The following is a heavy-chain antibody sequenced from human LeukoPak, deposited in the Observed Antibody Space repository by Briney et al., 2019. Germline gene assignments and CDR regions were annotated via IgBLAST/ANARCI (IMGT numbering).Heavy chain of an antibody. CDR2: IKQKESAK. Sequence: GALRLSCAASGITFSSYLMSRGRQAPGKGLEWVANIKQKESAKYYVASVKGRFTISRDNAKNSLYLQMNSLRAEDTAVYYCARERLLWFGELSSAAFDIWGQGTMVTVSS. V-gene: IGHV3-7*03. D-gene: IGHD3-10*01. CDR1: GITFSSYL. J-gene: IGHJ3*02. CDR3: ARERLLWFGELSSAAFDI.